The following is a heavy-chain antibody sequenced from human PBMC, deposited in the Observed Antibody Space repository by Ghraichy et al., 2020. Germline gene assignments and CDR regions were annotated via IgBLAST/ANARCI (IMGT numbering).Heavy chain of an antibody. Sequence: GGSLRLSCAASGFTVTDYWMYWVRQVPGKGLLWVSHISSDGNVINYEGSLTGRFTISRDIANNTVFLQMNSLRADDTAIYYCARGEFGLGDWGQGTLVNVS. D-gene: IGHD3/OR15-3a*01. V-gene: IGHV3-74*01. CDR3: ARGEFGLGD. J-gene: IGHJ4*02. CDR2: ISSDGNVI. CDR1: GFTVTDYW.